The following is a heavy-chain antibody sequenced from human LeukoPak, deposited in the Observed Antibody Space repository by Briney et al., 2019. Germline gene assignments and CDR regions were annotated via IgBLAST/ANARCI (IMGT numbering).Heavy chain of an antibody. CDR2: IYYTGST. J-gene: IGHJ5*02. CDR3: ARDPGALITMTINNWFDP. Sequence: SETLSLTCTVSGGSISSTTYYWGWIRQTPGKGLEWIGSIYYTGSTYSNPSLRSRVTISIDTSKNQFSLNLSSVTAADTAVYYCARDPGALITMTINNWFDPWGQGTLVTFSS. CDR1: GGSISSTTYY. V-gene: IGHV4-39*07. D-gene: IGHD3-22*01.